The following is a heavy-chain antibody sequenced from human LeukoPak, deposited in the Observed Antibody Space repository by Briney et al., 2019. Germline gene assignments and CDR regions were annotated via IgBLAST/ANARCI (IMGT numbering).Heavy chain of an antibody. CDR3: ASPYSSSYYFDY. V-gene: IGHV4-39*01. CDR2: IYYSGST. D-gene: IGHD6-6*01. Sequence: SETLSLTCTVSGGSLTSSYYWGWIRQPPGKGLEWIGSIYYSGSTYYNPSLKSRVTISVDTSKNQFSLNLTSVTAADTAVYYCASPYSSSYYFDYWGQGTLVTVSS. CDR1: GGSLTSSYY. J-gene: IGHJ4*02.